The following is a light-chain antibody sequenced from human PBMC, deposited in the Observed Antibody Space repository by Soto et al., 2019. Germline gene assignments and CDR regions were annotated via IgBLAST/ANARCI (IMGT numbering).Light chain of an antibody. V-gene: IGKV3-20*01. CDR2: GAS. Sequence: EIVLTQSPGTLSLSPGERATLFCRASQTITTSQLAWYQQKPGQAPRVLIFGASNRATGITDRFSASGSGTDFTLTISRLEPEDFAIYYCQQYAGSPRTFGQGTTVEVK. CDR1: QTITTSQ. CDR3: QQYAGSPRT. J-gene: IGKJ1*01.